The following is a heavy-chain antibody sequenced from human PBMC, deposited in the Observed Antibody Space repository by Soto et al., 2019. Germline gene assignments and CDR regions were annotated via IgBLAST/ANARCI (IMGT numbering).Heavy chain of an antibody. D-gene: IGHD6-6*01. J-gene: IGHJ6*03. CDR3: TTDQASSSHYYYYYYYMDV. V-gene: IGHV3-23*01. CDR2: ISSSGGTT. CDR1: GFTFSEYA. Sequence: PGGSLRLSCAASGFTFSEYAMSWVRQAPGKGLEWVSSISSSGGTTSYTDSVKGRFTISRDNSKNTLYLQMNSLRTEDTAVYYCTTDQASSSHYYYYYYYMDVWGKGTTVTVSS.